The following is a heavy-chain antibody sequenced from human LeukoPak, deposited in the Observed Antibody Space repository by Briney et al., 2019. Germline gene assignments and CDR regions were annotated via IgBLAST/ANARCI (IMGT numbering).Heavy chain of an antibody. CDR3: ARYRFVVGATYSFDI. J-gene: IGHJ3*02. CDR2: IKQDGSEK. V-gene: IGHV3-7*01. Sequence: GGSLRLSCAASGFTFSSYWMSWVRQAPGKGLEWVANIKQDGSEKYYVDSVKGRFTISRDNAKNSLYLQMNSLRAEDTALYYCARYRFVVGATYSFDIWGQGTMVTVSS. CDR1: GFTFSSYW. D-gene: IGHD1-26*01.